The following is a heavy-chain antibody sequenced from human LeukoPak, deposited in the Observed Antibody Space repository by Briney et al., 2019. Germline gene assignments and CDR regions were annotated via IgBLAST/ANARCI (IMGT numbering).Heavy chain of an antibody. J-gene: IGHJ5*02. CDR1: GGSISSYY. CDR2: IYYSGST. V-gene: IGHV4-59*08. CDR3: ARAYGSGSYYNLYGWFDP. Sequence: SETLSLTCTVSGGSISSYYWSWIRQPPGKGLEWIGYIYYSGSTNYNPSLKSRVTISVDTSKNQFSLKLSSVTAADTAVYYCARAYGSGSYYNLYGWFDPWGQGTLVTVSS. D-gene: IGHD3-10*01.